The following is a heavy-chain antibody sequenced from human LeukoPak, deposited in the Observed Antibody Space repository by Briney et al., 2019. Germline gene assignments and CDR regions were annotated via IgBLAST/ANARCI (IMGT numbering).Heavy chain of an antibody. CDR1: GYTFTGNY. D-gene: IGHD3-10*01. CDR3: AKGGPVPLGRGLNYFDY. V-gene: IGHV1-2*02. CDR2: INPNSGGT. J-gene: IGHJ4*02. Sequence: ASVKVSCKASGYTFTGNYMHWVRQAPGQGLEWMGWINPNSGGTNYAQKFQGRVTMARDTSISTAYMELSRLRSDDTAVYYCAKGGPVPLGRGLNYFDYWGQGTLVTVSS.